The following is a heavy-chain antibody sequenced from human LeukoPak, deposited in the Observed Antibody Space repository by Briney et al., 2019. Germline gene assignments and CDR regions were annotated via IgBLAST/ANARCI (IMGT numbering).Heavy chain of an antibody. Sequence: PGRSLRLSCTASGFTFGDYAMSWVRQAPGKGLKWVGFIRSKACGGTTEYAASVKGRFTISRDDSKSIAYLQMNSLKTEDTAVYYCTREGRGSDAFDYWGQGTLVTVSS. V-gene: IGHV3-49*04. CDR3: TREGRGSDAFDY. CDR1: GFTFGDYA. CDR2: IRSKACGGTT. J-gene: IGHJ4*02. D-gene: IGHD3-16*01.